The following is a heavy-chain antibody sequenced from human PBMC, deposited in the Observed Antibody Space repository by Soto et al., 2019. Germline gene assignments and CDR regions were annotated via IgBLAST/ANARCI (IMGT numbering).Heavy chain of an antibody. Sequence: PSESRALTCAVSGGSLAINNWLTCFRQPPGQGLEWIGEIYRTGGTNYNPSLNCRVTISLDKSENQFSLKVTSLTAADTAVYYCASRDPGTSVDYWGQGTLVTVSS. CDR2: IYRTGGT. J-gene: IGHJ4*02. CDR3: ASRDPGTSVDY. D-gene: IGHD1-7*01. V-gene: IGHV4-4*02. CDR1: GGSLAINNW.